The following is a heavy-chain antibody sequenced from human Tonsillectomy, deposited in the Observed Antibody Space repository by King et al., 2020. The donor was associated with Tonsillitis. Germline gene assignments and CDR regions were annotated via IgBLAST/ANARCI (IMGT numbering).Heavy chain of an antibody. CDR1: GFTFSSYE. J-gene: IGHJ5*01. Sequence: VQLVESGGGLVQPGGSLRLSCAASGFTFSSYEMNWVRQAPGKGLEWGSYISSSGSTIYYADSVKGRFTISRDNAKNSLYLQMNSLRAEDTAVYYSAGDLDSSGFYSWGQGTLVTVSS. V-gene: IGHV3-48*03. CDR2: ISSSGSTI. D-gene: IGHD6-19*01. CDR3: AGDLDSSGFYS.